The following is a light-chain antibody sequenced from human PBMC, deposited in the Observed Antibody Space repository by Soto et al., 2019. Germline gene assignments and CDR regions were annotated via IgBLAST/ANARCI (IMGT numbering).Light chain of an antibody. CDR3: SSYTSSSTLGV. CDR2: EVS. CDR1: SSDVGGYNY. J-gene: IGLJ2*01. Sequence: QSVLTQPASVSGSPGQSITISCTGTSSDVGGYNYVSWYQQQPGKAPKLMSYEVSKRPSGVSNRFSGSKTGNTASLTISGLQDKDEADSYCSSYTSSSTLGVFGGGTKLTVL. V-gene: IGLV2-14*01.